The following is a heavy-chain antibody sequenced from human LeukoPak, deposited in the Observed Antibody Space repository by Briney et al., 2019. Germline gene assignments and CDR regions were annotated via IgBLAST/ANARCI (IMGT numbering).Heavy chain of an antibody. CDR2: IYYSGST. CDR1: GGSISSSSYY. J-gene: IGHJ6*02. D-gene: IGHD3-3*01. CDR3: ARQRDAYDFWSGYYPYYYGMDV. Sequence: PSETLSLTCTVSGGSISSSSYYWGWIRQPPGKGLEWIGSIYYSGSTYYNPSLKSRVTISVDTSKNQFSLKLSSVTAADTAVYYCARQRDAYDFWSGYYPYYYGMDVWGQGTTVTVSS. V-gene: IGHV4-39*01.